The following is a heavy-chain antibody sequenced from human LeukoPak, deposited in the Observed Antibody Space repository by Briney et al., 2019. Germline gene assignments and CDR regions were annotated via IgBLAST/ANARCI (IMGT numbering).Heavy chain of an antibody. V-gene: IGHV4-39*02. CDR2: IYSSGST. CDR1: GASISGSGYY. Sequence: SETLSLTCAVSGASISGSGYYWGWIRQPPGKGLEWIGNIYSSGSTYYNASLQSRVTISIDTSNNHFSLRLNSVTAADTAMYYCAKSGGYGLIDYWGQATRVTVSS. CDR3: AKSGGYGLIDY. D-gene: IGHD1-26*01. J-gene: IGHJ4*02.